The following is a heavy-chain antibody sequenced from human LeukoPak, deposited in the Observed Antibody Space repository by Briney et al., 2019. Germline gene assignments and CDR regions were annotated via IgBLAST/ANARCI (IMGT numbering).Heavy chain of an antibody. CDR2: IYYSGST. V-gene: IGHV4-59*01. J-gene: IGHJ4*02. CDR3: ASGAVVHYFDY. Sequence: SETLSLTCAVYGGSSSGYYWSWIRQPPGKGLEWIGYIYYSGSTNYNPSLKSRVTISVDTSKNQFSLKLSSVTAADTAVYYCASGAVVHYFDYWGQGTLVTVSS. D-gene: IGHD4-23*01. CDR1: GGSSSGYY.